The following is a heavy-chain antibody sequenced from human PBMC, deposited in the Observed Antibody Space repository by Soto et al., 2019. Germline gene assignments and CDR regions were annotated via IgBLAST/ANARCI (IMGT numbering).Heavy chain of an antibody. Sequence: EVQLVESGGGLVQPGGSLRLSCAASGFTFSSYWMSWVRQAPGKGLEWVANIKQDGSEKYYVDSVKGRFTISRDNAKNSLYLQMNSLRAEDTAGYYGARDGGAYYYDSSAIRFDYWGQGTLVTVSS. V-gene: IGHV3-7*03. CDR1: GFTFSSYW. D-gene: IGHD3-22*01. CDR2: IKQDGSEK. CDR3: ARDGGAYYYDSSAIRFDY. J-gene: IGHJ4*02.